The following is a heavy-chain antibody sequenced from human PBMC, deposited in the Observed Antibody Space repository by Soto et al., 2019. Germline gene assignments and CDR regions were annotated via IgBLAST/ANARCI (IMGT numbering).Heavy chain of an antibody. CDR3: ARGFTGRWFDP. CDR1: GGPFSSYA. CDR2: ITPMFGAP. J-gene: IGHJ5*02. V-gene: IGHV1-69*06. D-gene: IGHD3-10*01. Sequence: QVQLVQSGAEVKKPGSSVKVSCTASGGPFSSYAINWVRQAPGQGLEWMGVITPMFGAPHYAQNFKGRITVTADKSTNTAYVELSSLTFGDTDVYFCARGFTGRWFDPWGQGTVVTVSS.